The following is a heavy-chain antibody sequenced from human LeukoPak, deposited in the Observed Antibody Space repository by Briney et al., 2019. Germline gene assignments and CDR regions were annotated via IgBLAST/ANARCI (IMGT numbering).Heavy chain of an antibody. V-gene: IGHV1-2*06. J-gene: IGHJ4*02. D-gene: IGHD5-18*01. Sequence: ASVKVSCKASGYTFTGYYMHWVRQAPGQGLEWMGRINPNSGGTNYAQKFQGRVTMTRDTSISTAYMELSRLRSDDTAVYYCARTVFGEYSYGIDYWGQGTLVTVPS. CDR2: INPNSGGT. CDR1: GYTFTGYY. CDR3: ARTVFGEYSYGIDY.